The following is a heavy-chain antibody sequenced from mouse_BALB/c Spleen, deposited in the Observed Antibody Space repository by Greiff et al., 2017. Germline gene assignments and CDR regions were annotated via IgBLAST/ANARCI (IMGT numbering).Heavy chain of an antibody. CDR2: IYPGDGDT. CDR3: ARGGSRGYFDV. Sequence: VQLQQSGPELVKPGASVKISCKASGYAFSSSWMNWVKQRPGQGLEWLGRIYPGDGDTNYNGKFKGQATLTADKSSSTAYMQLSSLTSVDSAVYFCARGGSRGYFDVWGAGTTVTVSS. J-gene: IGHJ1*01. V-gene: IGHV1-82*01. D-gene: IGHD1-1*01. CDR1: GYAFSSSW.